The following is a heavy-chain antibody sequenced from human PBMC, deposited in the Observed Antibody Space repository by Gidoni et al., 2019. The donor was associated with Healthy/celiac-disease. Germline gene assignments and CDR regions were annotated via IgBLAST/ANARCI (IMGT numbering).Heavy chain of an antibody. V-gene: IGHV3-30-3*01. J-gene: IGHJ6*02. CDR2: ISYDGSNK. D-gene: IGHD6-19*01. CDR3: ARDYNIAVAGNLGGMDV. CDR1: GFTLSSYA. Sequence: QVQLVESGGGVVQPGRSLRLSCAASGFTLSSYAMHWVRQAPGKGLEWVAVISYDGSNKYYADSVKGRFTISRDNSKNTLYLQMNSLRAEDTAVYYCARDYNIAVAGNLGGMDVWGQGTTVTVSS.